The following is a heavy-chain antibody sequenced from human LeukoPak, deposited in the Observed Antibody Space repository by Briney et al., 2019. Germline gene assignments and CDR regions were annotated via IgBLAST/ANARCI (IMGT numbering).Heavy chain of an antibody. CDR2: INPNSGGP. Sequence: WASVKVSCKASGYTFTGHYTHWVRQAPGQGFEWMGWINPNSGGPNYAQKFQGRVTMTRDTSISTAYMELSGLRSDDTAVYYCARVGYCTNGVCYSMDVWGKGTTVTVSS. D-gene: IGHD2-8*01. V-gene: IGHV1-2*02. CDR1: GYTFTGHY. J-gene: IGHJ6*03. CDR3: ARVGYCTNGVCYSMDV.